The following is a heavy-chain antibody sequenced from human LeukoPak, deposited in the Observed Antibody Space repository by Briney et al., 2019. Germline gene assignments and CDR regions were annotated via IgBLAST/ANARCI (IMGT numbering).Heavy chain of an antibody. CDR1: GGSFSGYY. J-gene: IGHJ4*02. Sequence: SETLSLTCAVCGGSFSGYYWSWIRQPPGKGLEWIGEINHSGSTNYNPSLKSRDTISVDTSKNQFSLKLSSVTAADTAVYYCARGKRYSSGYFDYWGQGSLVTVSS. D-gene: IGHD5-18*01. CDR3: ARGKRYSSGYFDY. V-gene: IGHV4-34*01. CDR2: INHSGST.